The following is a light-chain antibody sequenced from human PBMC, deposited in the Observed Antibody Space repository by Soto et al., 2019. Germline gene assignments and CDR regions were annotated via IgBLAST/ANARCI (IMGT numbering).Light chain of an antibody. CDR1: TGAVSSDNY. CDR2: STT. J-gene: IGLJ3*02. CDR3: LLSSGGACV. Sequence: QAVVTQETSLTVSPGGTVTLTCASSTGAVSSDNYANWLQQKPGQALRPLIYSTTNKHSWTPARFSGSLLGGKAALTLSGVQPEDEADYYCLLSSGGACVFSGGTKLTVL. V-gene: IGLV7-43*01.